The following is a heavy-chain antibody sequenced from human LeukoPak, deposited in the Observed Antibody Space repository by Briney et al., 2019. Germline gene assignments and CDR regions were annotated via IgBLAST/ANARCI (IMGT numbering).Heavy chain of an antibody. CDR3: ARSHSGWQGHNNWFDP. CDR2: IYHTGST. V-gene: IGHV4-39*07. CDR1: GGSISSSSYC. D-gene: IGHD6-19*01. Sequence: SETLSLTCTVSGGSISSSSYCWGWIRQPPGKGLEWIGSIYHTGSTYYNPSLKSRVSISVDTSKNQFSLKFTSVTAADTAVYYCARSHSGWQGHNNWFDPWGQGTLVTVSS. J-gene: IGHJ5*02.